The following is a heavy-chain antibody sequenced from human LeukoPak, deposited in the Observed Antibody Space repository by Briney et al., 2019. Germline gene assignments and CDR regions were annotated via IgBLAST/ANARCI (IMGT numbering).Heavy chain of an antibody. D-gene: IGHD3-16*02. Sequence: SETLSLTCAVYGGSFSGYYWSWIRQPPGKGLEWIGEINHSGSTNYNPSLKSRVTISVDTSKNQFSLKLSSVTAADTAVYYCARGSPMITFGRVIVTAKYFQHWGQGTLVTVSS. CDR1: GGSFSGYY. CDR3: ARGSPMITFGRVIVTAKYFQH. J-gene: IGHJ1*01. CDR2: INHSGST. V-gene: IGHV4-34*01.